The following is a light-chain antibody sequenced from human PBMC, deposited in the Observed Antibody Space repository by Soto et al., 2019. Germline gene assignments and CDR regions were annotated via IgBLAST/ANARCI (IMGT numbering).Light chain of an antibody. Sequence: DIVMTQSPATLSVSPGERATLSCRASQSVSSNLAWFQQKPGQAPRLLIYGASTRATEIPARFSGSGSGTEFTLTISSLQSEDFAVYYCQQYHNWPPYTFGQGTKLEIK. CDR3: QQYHNWPPYT. CDR1: QSVSSN. J-gene: IGKJ2*01. CDR2: GAS. V-gene: IGKV3-15*01.